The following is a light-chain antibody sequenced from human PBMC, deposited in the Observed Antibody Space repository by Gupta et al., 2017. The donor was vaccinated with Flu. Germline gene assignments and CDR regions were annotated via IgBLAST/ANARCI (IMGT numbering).Light chain of an antibody. CDR2: DVS. CDR1: SGDVGGNNE. CDR3: CPYAGSYSLV. J-gene: IGLJ3*02. V-gene: IGLV2-11*01. Sequence: QSALPQPPAVSASPGQSATISRTGSSGDVGGNNEVSCYQRHPGKAPNLMIYDVSKRPSGVPGRFSGSKSGTTAALTTSARQAEDEADYYCCPYAGSYSLVFGGGTKLTVL.